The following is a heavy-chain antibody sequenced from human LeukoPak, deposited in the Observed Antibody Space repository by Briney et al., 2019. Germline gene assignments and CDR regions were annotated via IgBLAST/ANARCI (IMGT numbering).Heavy chain of an antibody. Sequence: PSETLSLTCTVSGGSISSYYWSWIRQPPGKGLEWIGYIYYSGSTYYNPSLKSRVTISVDTSKNQFSLKLSSVTAADTAVYYCARAALTTAYVDYWGQGTLVTVSS. D-gene: IGHD4-17*01. CDR1: GGSISSYY. J-gene: IGHJ4*02. CDR3: ARAALTTAYVDY. V-gene: IGHV4-59*12. CDR2: IYYSGST.